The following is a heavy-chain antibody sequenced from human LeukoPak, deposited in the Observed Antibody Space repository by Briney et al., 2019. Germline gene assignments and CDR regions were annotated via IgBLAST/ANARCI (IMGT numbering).Heavy chain of an antibody. V-gene: IGHV3-9*01. CDR3: AKYLREGGATTYYYYYMDV. CDR1: GFTFDDDA. D-gene: IGHD1-26*01. CDR2: ISWNSGSI. J-gene: IGHJ6*03. Sequence: GGSLRLSCAASGFTFDDDAMHWVRQAPATGMERVSGISWNSGSIGYADSVKGRFTISRDNAKNSLYLQMNSLRAEDTTVYYCAKYLREGGATTYYYYYMDVWGKGTTVTVSS.